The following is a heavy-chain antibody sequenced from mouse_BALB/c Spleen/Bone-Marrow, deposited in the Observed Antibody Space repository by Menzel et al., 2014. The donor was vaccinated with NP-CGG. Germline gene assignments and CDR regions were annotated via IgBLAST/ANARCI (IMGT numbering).Heavy chain of an antibody. V-gene: IGHV1-87*01. CDR1: GYNFNNYW. CDR3: ARDGKYPPAMDY. Sequence: VQLQQSGAELARPGASVKLSCKASGYNFNNYWVQWIKQRPGQGLEWIGAIYPGDGDTRYTQKFKGKATLTADKSSSTAYMQLSSLASEDSAVYYCARDGKYPPAMDYWGQGTSVTVSS. CDR2: IYPGDGDT. D-gene: IGHD2-1*01. J-gene: IGHJ4*01.